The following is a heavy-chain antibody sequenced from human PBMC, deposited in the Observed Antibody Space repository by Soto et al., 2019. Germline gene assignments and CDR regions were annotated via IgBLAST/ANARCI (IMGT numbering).Heavy chain of an antibody. V-gene: IGHV3-23*01. CDR1: GFTFNTYS. CDR2: ISGSGRST. Sequence: GGSLRLSCSASGFTFNTYSITWVRQAPGRGLEWVSAISGSGRSTYYADSVKGRFTISRDNSKNTLYLQMNSLRAEDTAVYYCAKDVLNKPGPDAFDIWGQGTMVTVSS. J-gene: IGHJ3*02. CDR3: AKDVLNKPGPDAFDI.